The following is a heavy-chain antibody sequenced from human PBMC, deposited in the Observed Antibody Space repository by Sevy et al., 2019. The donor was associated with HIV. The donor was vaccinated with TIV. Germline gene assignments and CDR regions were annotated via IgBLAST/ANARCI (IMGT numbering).Heavy chain of an antibody. Sequence: GGSLRLSCAASGFTFSKYSMSWVRQPPGKGLEWVSTLSFGCGEINYADSGKDRFTISRINSKSSVYLQMNNLRPEDTAVYYCAREGCTKPHDYWGQGTLVTVSS. CDR1: GFTFSKYS. CDR2: LSFGCGEI. CDR3: AREGCTKPHDY. V-gene: IGHV3-23*01. J-gene: IGHJ4*02. D-gene: IGHD2-8*01.